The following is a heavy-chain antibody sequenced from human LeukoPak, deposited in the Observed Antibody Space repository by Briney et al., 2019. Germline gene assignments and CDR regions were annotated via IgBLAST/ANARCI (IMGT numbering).Heavy chain of an antibody. D-gene: IGHD3-3*01. CDR2: ISSSCSTI. Sequence: NPGGSLRLSCAASGFTFSDYYMSWIRQAPGKGLEWVSYISSSCSTIYYADSVKGRFTISRDNAKNSLYLQMNSLRAEDTAIYSCATSAITNFWNGFYHVDYSGQGTLVTASS. V-gene: IGHV3-11*04. CDR3: ATSAITNFWNGFYHVDY. CDR1: GFTFSDYY. J-gene: IGHJ4*02.